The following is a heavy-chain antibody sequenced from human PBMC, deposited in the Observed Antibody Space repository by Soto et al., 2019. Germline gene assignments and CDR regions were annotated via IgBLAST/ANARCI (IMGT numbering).Heavy chain of an antibody. CDR3: AHGYYDILTGYHNEYFNH. CDR2: IYWDDDK. J-gene: IGHJ1*01. V-gene: IGHV2-5*02. D-gene: IGHD3-9*01. CDR1: GFSLSTVGVG. Sequence: SGPTLVNPTQTLTLTCTFSGFSLSTVGVGVGWIRQPPGKALEWLALIYWDDDKRYSPSLKSRLTITKDTSKNQVVLTMTNMDPADTATYYCAHGYYDILTGYHNEYFNHWGQGTLVTVSS.